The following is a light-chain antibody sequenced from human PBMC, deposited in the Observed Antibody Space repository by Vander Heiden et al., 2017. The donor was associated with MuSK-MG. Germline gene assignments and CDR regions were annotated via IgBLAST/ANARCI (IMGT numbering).Light chain of an antibody. CDR3: QQRSNWPGTT. CDR2: DDS. V-gene: IGKV3-11*01. J-gene: IGKJ5*01. CDR1: QSVSNY. Sequence: ELVFTQSPATLSLSPGESATLYCRASQSVSNYLAWYQQKPGQAPRLRMYDDSNRATGIPARFSGSGSGTDFTLTSSSLEPEDFAVYYCQQRSNWPGTTFGQGTRLEIK.